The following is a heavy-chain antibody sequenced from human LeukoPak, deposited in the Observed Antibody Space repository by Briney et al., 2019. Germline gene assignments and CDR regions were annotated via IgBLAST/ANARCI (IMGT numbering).Heavy chain of an antibody. CDR1: GGSISSYY. CDR3: ARVAKSYGDQNWFDP. J-gene: IGHJ5*02. D-gene: IGHD4-17*01. Sequence: PSETLSLTCTVSGGSISSYYWSWIRQPPGKGLEWIGYIYYSGSTNYNPSLKSRVTISVDTSKNQFSLKLSSVTAADTAVYYCARVAKSYGDQNWFDPWGQGTLVTVSS. V-gene: IGHV4-59*01. CDR2: IYYSGST.